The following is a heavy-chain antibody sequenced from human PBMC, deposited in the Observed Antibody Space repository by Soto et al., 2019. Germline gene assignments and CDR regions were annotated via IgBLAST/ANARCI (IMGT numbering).Heavy chain of an antibody. D-gene: IGHD5-18*01. CDR3: ARVEDTAPADNWFDP. J-gene: IGHJ5*02. V-gene: IGHV1-69*13. Sequence: GASVKVSCKASGGTFSSYAISWVRQAPGQGLEWMGGIIPIFGTANYAQKFQGRVTITADESTSTAYMELSSLRSEDTAVYYCARVEDTAPADNWFDPWGQGTLVTVSS. CDR1: GGTFSSYA. CDR2: IIPIFGTA.